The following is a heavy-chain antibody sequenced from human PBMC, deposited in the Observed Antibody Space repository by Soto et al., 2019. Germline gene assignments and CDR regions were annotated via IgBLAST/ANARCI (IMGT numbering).Heavy chain of an antibody. Sequence: QVQLVQSGAEVKKPGSSVKVSCKTSGVSFNNNGIGWVRQAPGHGLEWMGGVSPPFRTSNYARKFQGRISSTADASTGTVNMELSSLTPEDTAQYYCARVLYYGSGSYSPYGMDVWGQGTTVTVSS. CDR1: GVSFNNNG. CDR3: ARVLYYGSGSYSPYGMDV. D-gene: IGHD3-10*01. CDR2: VSPPFRTS. J-gene: IGHJ6*02. V-gene: IGHV1-69*01.